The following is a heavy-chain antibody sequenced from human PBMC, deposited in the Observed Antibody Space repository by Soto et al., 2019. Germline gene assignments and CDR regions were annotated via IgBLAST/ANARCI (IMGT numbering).Heavy chain of an antibody. Sequence: EVQLVESGGGLIQPGGSLRLSCAASGFTVSSNYMSWVRQAPGKGLEWVSVIYSGGSTYYADSVKGRFTISRDNSKNTLYLQTNSLRAEDTAVYYCARGVYSSGLVQDYWGQGTLVTVSS. CDR3: ARGVYSSGLVQDY. J-gene: IGHJ4*02. V-gene: IGHV3-53*01. D-gene: IGHD6-19*01. CDR1: GFTVSSNY. CDR2: IYSGGST.